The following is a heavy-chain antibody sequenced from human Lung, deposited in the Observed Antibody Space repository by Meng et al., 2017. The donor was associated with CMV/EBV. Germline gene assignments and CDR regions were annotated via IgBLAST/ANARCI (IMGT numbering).Heavy chain of an antibody. D-gene: IGHD3-22*01. Sequence: GGSLRLXCGASGFTFSNHAMHWVRQAPGKGLEWVAVISNTGSNDYYADSVMGRFTISRDKSKSTLYLQMNSLRPEDTAVYYCARDRSPLYDTSGRGGDSWXQGTXVTVSS. CDR3: ARDRSPLYDTSGRGGDS. J-gene: IGHJ4*02. CDR1: GFTFSNHA. CDR2: ISNTGSND. V-gene: IGHV3-30*04.